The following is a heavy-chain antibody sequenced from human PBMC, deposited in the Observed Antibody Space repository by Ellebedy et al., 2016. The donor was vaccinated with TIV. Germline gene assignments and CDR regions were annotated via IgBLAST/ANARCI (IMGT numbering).Heavy chain of an antibody. D-gene: IGHD3-16*01. V-gene: IGHV4-59*01. CDR2: MYYSGST. CDR3: VGPYPGRFDH. Sequence: GSLRLXXAASGFTFSNAWMSWVRQAPGKGLEWIGYMYYSGSTKYNPSLKSRVSMSVDTSNSQFSLKLSSVTAADTAVYYCVGPYPGRFDHWGQGTLVSVSS. CDR1: GFTFSNAW. J-gene: IGHJ4*02.